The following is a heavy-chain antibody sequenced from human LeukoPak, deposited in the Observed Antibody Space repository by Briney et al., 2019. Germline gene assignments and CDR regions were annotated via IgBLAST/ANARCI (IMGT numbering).Heavy chain of an antibody. CDR1: GYTFTSYD. D-gene: IGHD2-15*01. Sequence: GASVKVSCKASGYTFTSYDINWVRQATGQGLEWMGRMNPNSGNTGYAQKFQGRVTMTRNTSISTAYMELSSLRSEDTAVYYCARGGVRRIRDAFDIWGQGTMVTVSS. V-gene: IGHV1-8*01. CDR2: MNPNSGNT. J-gene: IGHJ3*02. CDR3: ARGGVRRIRDAFDI.